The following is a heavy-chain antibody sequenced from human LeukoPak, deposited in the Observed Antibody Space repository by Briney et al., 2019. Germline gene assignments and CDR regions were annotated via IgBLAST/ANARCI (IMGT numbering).Heavy chain of an antibody. Sequence: ASMKVSCKASGYTFTGYYMHWVRQAPGQGLEWMGWINPNSGDTHYAQKFQGRVTMTRDTSISTAYMELSRLRSDDTAVYYCARASPTGDGVVLPADYWGQGTLVTVSS. J-gene: IGHJ4*02. CDR3: ARASPTGDGVVLPADY. CDR2: INPNSGDT. V-gene: IGHV1-2*02. CDR1: GYTFTGYY. D-gene: IGHD3-3*01.